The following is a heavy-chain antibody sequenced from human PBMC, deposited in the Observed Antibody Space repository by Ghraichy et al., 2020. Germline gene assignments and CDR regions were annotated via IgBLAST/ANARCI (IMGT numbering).Heavy chain of an antibody. D-gene: IGHD2-21*02. CDR2: INHSGST. Sequence: SETLSLTCAVYGGSFRGYSWSWIRQPPGKGLEWIGEINHSGSTIFNSSLKSRVIISSDTSKNQFSLRLTSLTAADTAVYYCARGPYGYCAGDCYWGYWGQGTLVTVSS. CDR3: ARGPYGYCAGDCYWGY. V-gene: IGHV4-34*01. CDR1: GGSFRGYS. J-gene: IGHJ4*02.